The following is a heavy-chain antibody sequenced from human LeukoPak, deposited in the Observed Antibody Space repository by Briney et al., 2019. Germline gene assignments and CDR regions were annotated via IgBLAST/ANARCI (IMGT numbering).Heavy chain of an antibody. CDR2: IYDTGNT. CDR1: GGSITSYY. V-gene: IGHV4-59*01. D-gene: IGHD3-22*01. J-gene: IGHJ2*01. CDR3: ARARVRSYSYDTDGSYTSDWIFDL. Sequence: SETLSLTCIVSGGSITSYYWSWIRQPPGKGLEWIGYIYDTGNTNYNPSLRSRVTISVGTSKDQFSLRLSSVTAADTAVYYCARARVRSYSYDTDGSYTSDWIFDLWGRGTLVTVSS.